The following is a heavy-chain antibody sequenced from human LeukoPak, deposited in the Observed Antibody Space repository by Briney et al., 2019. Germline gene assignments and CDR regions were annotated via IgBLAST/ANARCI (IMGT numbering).Heavy chain of an antibody. D-gene: IGHD2-15*01. V-gene: IGHV4-4*07. J-gene: IGHJ4*02. CDR1: GGSISSHY. CDR3: AGGRRRGFDY. Sequence: SETLPLXCTVSGGSISSHYWSWIRQPAGKGLEWIGRIYTSGSTNYNPSLKSRVTMSVDTSKNQFSLKLSSVTAADTAVYYCAGGRRRGFDYWSQGTLVTVSS. CDR2: IYTSGST.